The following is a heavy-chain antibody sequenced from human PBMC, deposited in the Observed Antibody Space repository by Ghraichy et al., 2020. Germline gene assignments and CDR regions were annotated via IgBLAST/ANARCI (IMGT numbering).Heavy chain of an antibody. V-gene: IGHV3-48*02. CDR1: GFTFNNCN. Sequence: GGSLRLSCAASGFTFNNCNMNWVRQTPGKGLEWISYISSSGTAVYYADSVKGRFTISRDNAKNSLFLQMNSLSDEDTAVYYCTSMTAVTAYYWGQGTLVTVSS. D-gene: IGHD4-17*01. CDR2: ISSSGTAV. J-gene: IGHJ4*02. CDR3: TSMTAVTAYY.